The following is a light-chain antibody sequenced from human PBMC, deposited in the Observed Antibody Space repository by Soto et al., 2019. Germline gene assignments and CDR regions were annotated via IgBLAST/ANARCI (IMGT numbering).Light chain of an antibody. J-gene: IGKJ2*01. Sequence: DIVSTQSTLSLPVTPGEPDSISCRSSQSLLHRNGYNYLDWYLQTPGQSPQLLIDLGSNRASGVPDRFRGSGSDTDCTRKISRVEAEDVGVYYCIQSRQAPDMYTYGQGTKLELK. CDR3: IQSRQAPDMYT. V-gene: IGKV2-28*01. CDR2: LGS. CDR1: QSLLHRNGYNY.